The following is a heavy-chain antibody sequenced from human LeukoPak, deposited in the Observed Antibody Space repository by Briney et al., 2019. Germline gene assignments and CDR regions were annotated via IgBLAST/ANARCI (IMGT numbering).Heavy chain of an antibody. D-gene: IGHD3-3*01. CDR2: IKSKTDGGTT. CDR3: TRIRSPPSVLRFLEWFDY. Sequence: PGGSLRLSCAASGFTFSNAWMSWVRQAPGKGLEWVGRIKSKTDGGTTDYAAPVKGRFTISRDDSKNTLYLQMNSLKTEDTAVYYCTRIRSPPSVLRFLEWFDYWGQGTLVTVSS. CDR1: GFTFSNAW. V-gene: IGHV3-15*01. J-gene: IGHJ4*02.